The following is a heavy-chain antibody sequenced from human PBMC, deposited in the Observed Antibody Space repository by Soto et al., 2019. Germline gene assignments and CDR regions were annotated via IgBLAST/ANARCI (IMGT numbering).Heavy chain of an antibody. CDR3: ARDPGKPSSSSGAFDI. J-gene: IGHJ3*02. V-gene: IGHV1-69*13. Sequence: VKVACKASGGPLISYAIIWGRQAPGQGLEWMGGIIPIFGTANYAQKFQGRVTITADKSTSTAYMELSSLRSEDTAVYYRARDPGKPSSSSGAFDICGQGTMVTVSS. D-gene: IGHD6-6*01. CDR1: GGPLISYA. CDR2: IIPIFGTA.